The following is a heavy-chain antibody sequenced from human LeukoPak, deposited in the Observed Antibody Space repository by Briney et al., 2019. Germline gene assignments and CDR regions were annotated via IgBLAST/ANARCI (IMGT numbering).Heavy chain of an antibody. CDR3: AKGTLVGGFDY. J-gene: IGHJ4*02. V-gene: IGHV5-51*01. CDR2: IHPGDSDI. CDR1: GYSFTNYW. D-gene: IGHD3-10*01. Sequence: GESLRISCKASGYSFTNYWIVWVRQMPGKGLEWMGIIHPGDSDIRYSPSFQGQVTLSADKSVNTAYLQWSSLKASDTAMYYCAKGTLVGGFDYWGQGTLVTASS.